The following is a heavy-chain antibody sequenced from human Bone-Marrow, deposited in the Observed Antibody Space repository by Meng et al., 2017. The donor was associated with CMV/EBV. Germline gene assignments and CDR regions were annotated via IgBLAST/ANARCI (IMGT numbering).Heavy chain of an antibody. CDR3: VKDPSDSYYYGMDD. J-gene: IGHJ6*02. CDR1: GFIFSSYG. Sequence: GGSLRLSCVASGFIFSSYGMHWVRQASGKGLEWVAFIRYDGSNKYYADSVKGRFTISRDNSKNTLYLQMNSLRPEDTAVYNCVKDPSDSYYYGMDDWGRGNTVTVSS. V-gene: IGHV3-30*02. D-gene: IGHD3/OR15-3a*01. CDR2: IRYDGSNK.